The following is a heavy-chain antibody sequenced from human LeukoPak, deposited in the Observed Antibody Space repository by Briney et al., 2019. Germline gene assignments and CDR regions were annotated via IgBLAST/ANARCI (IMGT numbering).Heavy chain of an antibody. CDR2: ISYDGSKK. J-gene: IGHJ4*02. D-gene: IGHD2-2*01. Sequence: TGGSLRLSCAASGFTFSNYGMNWVRQAPGKGLEWVAVISYDGSKKYYADSVKGRFTISRDNSKNTLYLQMNSLRAEDTAVYYCARGVCSSISCYYFDYWGQGTLVTVSS. V-gene: IGHV3-30-3*01. CDR3: ARGVCSSISCYYFDY. CDR1: GFTFSNYG.